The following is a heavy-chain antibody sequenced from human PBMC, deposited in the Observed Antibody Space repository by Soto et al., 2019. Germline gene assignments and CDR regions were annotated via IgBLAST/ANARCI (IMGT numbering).Heavy chain of an antibody. CDR1: GYTFTSYA. V-gene: IGHV1-3*05. CDR2: INAGNRNT. J-gene: IGHJ4*02. CDR3: AGVSGWYFLDY. D-gene: IGHD6-19*01. Sequence: QVQLVQSGAEEKKPGASVKVSCKASGYTFTSYAMHWVRQAPGQRLEWMGWINAGNRNTKYSQKFQGRVTITRDTSASTVYMELSSLRSEDTAVYYCAGVSGWYFLDYWGQGTLVTVSS.